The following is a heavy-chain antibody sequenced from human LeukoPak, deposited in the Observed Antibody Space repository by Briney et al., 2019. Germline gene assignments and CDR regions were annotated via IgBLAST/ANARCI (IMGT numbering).Heavy chain of an antibody. J-gene: IGHJ4*02. Sequence: AASVKVSCKASGGTFSSYAISWVRQAPGQGLEWMGRIIPILGIANYAQKFQGRVTITADKSTSTAYMELSSLRSEDTAVYYCARDPAYYYDSSGYYPLGEWGQGTLVTVSP. CDR2: IIPILGIA. CDR1: GGTFSSYA. V-gene: IGHV1-69*04. CDR3: ARDPAYYYDSSGYYPLGE. D-gene: IGHD3-22*01.